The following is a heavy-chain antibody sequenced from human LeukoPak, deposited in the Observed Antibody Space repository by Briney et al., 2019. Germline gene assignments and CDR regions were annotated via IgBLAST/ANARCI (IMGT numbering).Heavy chain of an antibody. CDR2: IYYSGNT. Sequence: SETLSLTCTVSGASISSSSYYWGWIRQPPGKGLEWIGSIYYSGNTYYNPSLKSRVTISVDTSKNQFSLKLSSVTAADTAVYYCARGGIEARSWFDPWGQGTLVTVSS. CDR1: GASISSSSYY. J-gene: IGHJ5*02. CDR3: ARGGIEARSWFDP. D-gene: IGHD6-6*01. V-gene: IGHV4-39*01.